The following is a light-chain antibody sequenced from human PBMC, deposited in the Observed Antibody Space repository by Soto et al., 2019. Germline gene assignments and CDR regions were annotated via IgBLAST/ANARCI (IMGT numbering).Light chain of an antibody. CDR2: DES. J-gene: IGKJ1*01. Sequence: EIVMTQSPATLSVSPGERVTLSCRASEGVGLKLAWYQLKPGLPPRLLFYDESTRATGLPARFSGSGAGTEFTLSISSLQSEDFATYYCQHYSDSPTFGQGTKVEIK. V-gene: IGKV3-15*01. CDR3: QHYSDSPT. CDR1: EGVGLK.